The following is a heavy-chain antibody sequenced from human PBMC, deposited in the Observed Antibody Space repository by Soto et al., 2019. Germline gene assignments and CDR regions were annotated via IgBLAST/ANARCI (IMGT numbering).Heavy chain of an antibody. CDR3: ARSEATGLDY. CDR1: GGSISSSTYY. J-gene: IGHJ4*02. V-gene: IGHV4-39*01. Sequence: SETLSLTCTVSGGSISSSTYYWGWIRQPPGKGLEWIGSIYYSGSTYYNPSLKSRVTISVDTSKNQFSLKLSSVTVADTAVYYCARSEATGLDYWGQGTLVTVSS. CDR2: IYYSGST. D-gene: IGHD1-26*01.